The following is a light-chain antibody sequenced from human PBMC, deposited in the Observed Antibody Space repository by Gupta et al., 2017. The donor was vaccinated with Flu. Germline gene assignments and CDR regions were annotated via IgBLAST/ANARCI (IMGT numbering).Light chain of an antibody. Sequence: PATLSWSPGERATLSYVVSHSVSSRYIEWYQRKPSITPRLQIYDAAKRARGNTDRFRGRGEGTDFTRSSSLPENEDCEVYYMQHDGSSTTFGQGTKVEIK. CDR3: QHDGSSTT. CDR1: HSVSSRY. CDR2: DAA. J-gene: IGKJ1*01. V-gene: IGKV3D-20*01.